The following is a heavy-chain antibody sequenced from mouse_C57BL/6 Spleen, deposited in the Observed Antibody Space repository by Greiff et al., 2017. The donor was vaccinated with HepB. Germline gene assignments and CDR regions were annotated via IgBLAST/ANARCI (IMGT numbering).Heavy chain of an antibody. V-gene: IGHV1-82*01. Sequence: QVQLQQSGPELVKPGASVKISCKASGYAFSSSWMNWVKQRPGRGLEWIGRIYPGDGDTNYNGKFKGKATLTAEKSSSTAYMQLSSLTSEDSAVYFCARSEGNYYGSSYDYWGQGTTLTVSS. CDR3: ARSEGNYYGSSYDY. CDR1: GYAFSSSW. D-gene: IGHD1-1*01. J-gene: IGHJ2*01. CDR2: IYPGDGDT.